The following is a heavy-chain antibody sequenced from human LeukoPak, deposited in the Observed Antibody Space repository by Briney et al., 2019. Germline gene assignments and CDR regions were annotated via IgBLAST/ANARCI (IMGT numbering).Heavy chain of an antibody. CDR3: ARDDFSSSWYSSLSDY. V-gene: IGHV1-18*01. J-gene: IGHJ4*02. CDR1: GYTFTSYG. Sequence: GASVKVSCKACGYTFTSYGISWVRQAPGQGLEWMGGISAYNGNTNYAQKFQGRVTMTRDTSISTAYMELSRLRSDDTAVYYCARDDFSSSWYSSLSDYWGQGTLVTVSS. CDR2: ISAYNGNT. D-gene: IGHD6-13*01.